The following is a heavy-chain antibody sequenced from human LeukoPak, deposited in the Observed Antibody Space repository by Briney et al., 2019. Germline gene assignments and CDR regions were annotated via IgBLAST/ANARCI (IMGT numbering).Heavy chain of an antibody. D-gene: IGHD3-22*01. CDR3: AKGVYYDSSGYSRTPQHAFGI. J-gene: IGHJ3*02. Sequence: GGSLRLSCAASGFTFSNYGTHWVRQAPGKGLEWVAVIWYDGSNGYYADSVKGRFAISRDNSKNTLYLQMNSLRAEDTAVYYCAKGVYYDSSGYSRTPQHAFGIWGQGTMVTVSS. CDR2: IWYDGSNG. V-gene: IGHV3-33*06. CDR1: GFTFSNYG.